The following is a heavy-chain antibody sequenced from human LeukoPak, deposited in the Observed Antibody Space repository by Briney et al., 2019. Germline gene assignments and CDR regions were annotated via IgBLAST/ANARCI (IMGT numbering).Heavy chain of an antibody. D-gene: IGHD5-12*01. Sequence: GRSLRLSCAASGFTFSSYGMHWVRQAPGKGLEWVAVITYEGSNKLYADSVKGRFSISRDNAKNTLYLQLNSLRAEETAVYYCAKDLGAYGTRGSGMDVWGQGTTVTVSS. CDR3: AKDLGAYGTRGSGMDV. CDR2: ITYEGSNK. V-gene: IGHV3-30*18. J-gene: IGHJ6*02. CDR1: GFTFSSYG.